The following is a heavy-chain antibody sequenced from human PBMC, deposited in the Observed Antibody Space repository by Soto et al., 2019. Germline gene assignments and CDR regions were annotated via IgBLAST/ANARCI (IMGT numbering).Heavy chain of an antibody. CDR1: GYIFTNYG. Sequence: GASVKVSCKASGYIFTNYGIHWVRQAPGQRLEWMGWFDVGNGDTKYSQKFQDRVTITTDTSASTAYMELSSLRSEDTAVCYCGRDSVGVGALPFFDYWGQGTLVTVSS. V-gene: IGHV1-3*01. CDR3: GRDSVGVGALPFFDY. D-gene: IGHD1-26*01. CDR2: FDVGNGDT. J-gene: IGHJ4*02.